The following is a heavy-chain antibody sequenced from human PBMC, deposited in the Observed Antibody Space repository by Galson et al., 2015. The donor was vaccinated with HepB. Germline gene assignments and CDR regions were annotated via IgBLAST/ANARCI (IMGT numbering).Heavy chain of an antibody. V-gene: IGHV3-74*01. D-gene: IGHD5-18*01. CDR3: AREPRGYSYGSTYYYYYYGMDV. CDR1: GFTFSSYW. CDR2: INSDGSST. J-gene: IGHJ6*02. Sequence: SLRLSCGASGFTFSSYWMHWVRQAPGKGLVWVSRINSDGSSTSYADSVKGRFTISRDNAKNTLYLQMNSLRAEDTAVYYCAREPRGYSYGSTYYYYYYGMDVWGQGTTVTVSS.